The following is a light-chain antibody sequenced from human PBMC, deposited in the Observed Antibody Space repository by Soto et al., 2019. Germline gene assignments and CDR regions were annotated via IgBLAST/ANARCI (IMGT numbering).Light chain of an antibody. J-gene: IGKJ4*01. CDR2: WAS. CDR1: QSVLYSSNNKNY. V-gene: IGKV4-1*01. Sequence: DIVMTQSPDSLAVSLGERATINCKSSQSVLYSSNNKNYLAWYQQKPGQPPKLLIYWASTRESGVPDRISGSGSGTDFTITISSLQEEDVAVYYCQQYYTNALTFGGGTKVGVK. CDR3: QQYYTNALT.